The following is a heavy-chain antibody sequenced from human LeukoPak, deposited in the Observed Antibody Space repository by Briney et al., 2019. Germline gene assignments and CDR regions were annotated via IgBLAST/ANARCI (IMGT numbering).Heavy chain of an antibody. J-gene: IGHJ4*02. CDR1: GFTFSNYD. D-gene: IGHD1-1*01. V-gene: IGHV3-13*01. CDR3: ARDSGWNDGIFDY. Sequence: PGGSLRLSCAASGFTFSNYDMHWVRQATGKGVEWVSGIGTAGDIYYPGSVKGRFTISRDNSKNSLYLQMNSRRAEDTAAYYCARDSGWNDGIFDYWGQGTLVTVSS. CDR2: IGTAGDI.